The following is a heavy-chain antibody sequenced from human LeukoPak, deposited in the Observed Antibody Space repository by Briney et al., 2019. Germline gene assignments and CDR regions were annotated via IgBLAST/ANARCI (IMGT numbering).Heavy chain of an antibody. Sequence: QAGGSLRLSCAASGFTFSSYAMSWVRQAPGKGLEWVSAISGSGGSTYYADSVKGRFTISRDNSKNTLYLQMNSLRAEDTAVYYCARDPTPIRLLWFGELSHPDYWGQGTLVTVSP. CDR2: ISGSGGST. V-gene: IGHV3-23*01. CDR3: ARDPTPIRLLWFGELSHPDY. CDR1: GFTFSSYA. J-gene: IGHJ4*02. D-gene: IGHD3-10*01.